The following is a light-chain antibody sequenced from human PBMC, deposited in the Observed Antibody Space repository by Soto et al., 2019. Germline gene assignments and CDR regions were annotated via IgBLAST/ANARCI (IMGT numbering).Light chain of an antibody. CDR2: DAS. V-gene: IGKV1-33*01. CDR3: QQYANLPPFT. J-gene: IGKJ2*01. Sequence: DIQMTQSPSSLSASVGDRVTITCQASQDISNYLNWYQQKPGKAPKLLIYDASNLETGVPSRFSGSGSGTDFTFPISSLQPEDIATYYCQQYANLPPFTFGQGTKVEIK. CDR1: QDISNY.